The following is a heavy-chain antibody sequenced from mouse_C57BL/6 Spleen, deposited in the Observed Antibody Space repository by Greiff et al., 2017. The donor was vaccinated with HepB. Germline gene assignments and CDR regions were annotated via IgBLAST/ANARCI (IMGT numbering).Heavy chain of an antibody. CDR1: GYTFTDYE. Sequence: VHLVESGAELVRPGASVTLSCKASGYTFTDYEMHWVKQTPVHGLEWIGAIDPETGGTAYNQKFKGKAILTADKSSSTAYMELRSLTSEDSAVYYCTRGAVGAWFAYWGQGTLVTVSA. J-gene: IGHJ3*01. V-gene: IGHV1-15*01. CDR3: TRGAVGAWFAY. CDR2: IDPETGGT. D-gene: IGHD1-1*01.